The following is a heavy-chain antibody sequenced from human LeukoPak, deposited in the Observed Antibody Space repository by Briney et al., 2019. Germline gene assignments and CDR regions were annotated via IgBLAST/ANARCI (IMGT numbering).Heavy chain of an antibody. CDR3: ARDGSIVVVTASDSYYFDY. V-gene: IGHV3-33*01. J-gene: IGHJ4*02. Sequence: GGSLRLSCAASGFTFSSYGMHWVRQAPGKGLEWVAVIWYDGSNKYYADSVKGRFTISRDNSKNTLYLQMNGLRAEDTAVYYCARDGSIVVVTASDSYYFDYWGQGTLVTVSS. CDR2: IWYDGSNK. CDR1: GFTFSSYG. D-gene: IGHD2-21*02.